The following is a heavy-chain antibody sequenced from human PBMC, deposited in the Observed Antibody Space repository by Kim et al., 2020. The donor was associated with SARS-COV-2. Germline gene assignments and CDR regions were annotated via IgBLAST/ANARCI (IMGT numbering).Heavy chain of an antibody. J-gene: IGHJ4*02. D-gene: IGHD3-9*01. CDR3: ARGLGIRSYFEF. CDR2: INPSGGST. V-gene: IGHV1-46*01. CDR1: GYTFTDYY. Sequence: ASVKVSCKASGYTFTDYYIHWVRQVPGQGLEWVGRINPSGGSTSYAQKFQGRVTMTRDTSTSTVYMALSSLRSDDKAVHYCARGLGIRSYFEFWGQGTLV.